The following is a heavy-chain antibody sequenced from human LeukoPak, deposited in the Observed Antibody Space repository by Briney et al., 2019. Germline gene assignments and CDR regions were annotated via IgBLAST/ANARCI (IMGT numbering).Heavy chain of an antibody. Sequence: GASVKVSCKASGYTFTSYYMHWVRQAPGQGLEWMGIINPSGGSTSYAQKFQGRVTMTRDTSTSTAYMELRSLRSDDTAVYYCAGFGEVVPAAMRHYYYYGMDVWGQGTTVTVSS. D-gene: IGHD2-2*01. V-gene: IGHV1-46*01. CDR2: INPSGGST. J-gene: IGHJ6*02. CDR3: AGFGEVVPAAMRHYYYYGMDV. CDR1: GYTFTSYY.